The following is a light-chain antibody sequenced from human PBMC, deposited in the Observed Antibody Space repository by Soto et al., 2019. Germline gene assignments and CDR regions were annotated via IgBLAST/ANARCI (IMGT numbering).Light chain of an antibody. Sequence: QSVLTQPPSVSGAPGQRVTISFTGSSSNIGADFDVHWYRQLPGTAPKLLIYGNINRPSGVPDRFSGSTSGTSASLTITGLQAEDEADYYCQSYDTSLNVYVVFGGGTQLTVL. CDR1: SSNIGADFD. CDR3: QSYDTSLNVYVV. CDR2: GNI. V-gene: IGLV1-40*01. J-gene: IGLJ2*01.